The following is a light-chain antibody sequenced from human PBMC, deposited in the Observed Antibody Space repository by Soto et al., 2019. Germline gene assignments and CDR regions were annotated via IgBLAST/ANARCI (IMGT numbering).Light chain of an antibody. CDR2: GAS. CDR1: QSVSSN. Sequence: EIVMTQSPATLSVSPGERATLSCRASQSVSSNLAWYQQKPGQAPRLLIYGASTRATGIPARFSGSGSGTDFTLTISSLQSEDFAAYYCQQYNDWQYTFVQGTKLEI. CDR3: QQYNDWQYT. V-gene: IGKV3-15*01. J-gene: IGKJ2*01.